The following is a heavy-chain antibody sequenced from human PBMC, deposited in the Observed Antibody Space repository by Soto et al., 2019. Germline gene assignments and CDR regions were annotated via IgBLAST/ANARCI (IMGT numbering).Heavy chain of an antibody. CDR3: ARLADVGGYYYYYYMDA. D-gene: IGHD3-10*01. CDR2: IWYDGSNK. CDR1: GFTFSSYG. J-gene: IGHJ6*03. V-gene: IGHV3-33*01. Sequence: GGSLRLSCAASGFTFSSYGMHWVRQAPGKGLEWVAVIWYDGSNKYYADSVKGRFTISRDNSKNTLYLQMNSLRAEDTAVYYCARLADVGGYYYYYYMDAWGKGTTVTSP.